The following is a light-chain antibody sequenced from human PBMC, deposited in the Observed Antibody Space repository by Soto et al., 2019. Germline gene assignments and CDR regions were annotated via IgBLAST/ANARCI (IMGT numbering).Light chain of an antibody. J-gene: IGLJ3*02. CDR3: SSYTGDNTWM. Sequence: QSVLTQPASVSGSPGQPITISCSGTSSDIGAYKYVSWYQQHPGKVPKLMIYEVNNRPSGVSDRFSGSKSGNTASLTISGLQAEDEADYYCSSYTGDNTWMFGGGTKLTVL. CDR2: EVN. V-gene: IGLV2-14*01. CDR1: SSDIGAYKY.